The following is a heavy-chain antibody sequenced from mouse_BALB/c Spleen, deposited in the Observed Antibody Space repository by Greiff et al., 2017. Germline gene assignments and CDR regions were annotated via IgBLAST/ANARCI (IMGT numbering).Heavy chain of an antibody. CDR1: GYTFTSYW. V-gene: IGHV1-69*02. CDR2: IDPSDSYT. Sequence: VQLQQPGAELVKPGASVKLSCKASGYTFTSYWMHWVKQRPGQGLEWIGEIDPSDSYTNYNQKFKGKATLTVDKSSSTAYMQLSSLTSEDSAVYYCARPYFAYWGQGTLVTVSA. CDR3: ARPYFAY. D-gene: IGHD6-5*01. J-gene: IGHJ3*01.